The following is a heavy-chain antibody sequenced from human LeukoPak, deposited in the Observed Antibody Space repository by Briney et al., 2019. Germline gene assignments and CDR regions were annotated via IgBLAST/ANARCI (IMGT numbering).Heavy chain of an antibody. CDR1: GSSISSYY. D-gene: IGHD3-10*01. CDR3: ARGVTYDY. J-gene: IGHJ4*02. Sequence: KPSETLSLTCTVSGSSISSYYWSWIRQPPGKGLEWIGYIYYSGSTNYNPSLKSRVTVSVDTSKNQFSLKLSSVTAADTAVYYCARGVTYDYWGQGTLVTVSS. V-gene: IGHV4-59*01. CDR2: IYYSGST.